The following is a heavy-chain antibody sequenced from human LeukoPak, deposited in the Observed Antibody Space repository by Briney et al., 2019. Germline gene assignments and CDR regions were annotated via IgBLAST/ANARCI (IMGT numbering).Heavy chain of an antibody. D-gene: IGHD5-18*01. Sequence: SVKVSCKASGGTFSSYAISWVRQAPGQGLEWMGGIIPIFGTANYAQKFQGRVTITTDESTSTAYMELSSLRSEDTAVYYCARSTRGYSYGSPGYFDYWGQGTLVTVSS. J-gene: IGHJ4*02. CDR3: ARSTRGYSYGSPGYFDY. CDR2: IIPIFGTA. V-gene: IGHV1-69*05. CDR1: GGTFSSYA.